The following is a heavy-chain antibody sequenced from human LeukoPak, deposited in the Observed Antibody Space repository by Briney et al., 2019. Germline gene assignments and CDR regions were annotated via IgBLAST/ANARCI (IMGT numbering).Heavy chain of an antibody. V-gene: IGHV4-59*08. CDR1: GGSFSGYY. J-gene: IGHJ4*02. D-gene: IGHD1-14*01. Sequence: SETLSLTCAVYGGSFSGYYWSWIRQPPGKGLEWIGYIYYSGSTNYNPSLKSRVTISVDTSKNQFSLKLSSVTAADTAVYYCATYSAGRIDYWGQGTLVTVSS. CDR3: ATYSAGRIDY. CDR2: IYYSGST.